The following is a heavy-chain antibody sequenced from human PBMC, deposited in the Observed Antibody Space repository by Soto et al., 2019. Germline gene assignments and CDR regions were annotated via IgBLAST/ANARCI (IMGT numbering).Heavy chain of an antibody. V-gene: IGHV4-4*02. CDR2: IYHSGST. Sequence: LSLTCAVSGGSISSTNWWNWVRQPPGKGLEWIGGIYHSGSTNYNPSLKSRVAISVDESKNQFSLRLGSVTAADTAIYYCAREGRIEAGGQFDPWGQGTLVTVSS. CDR1: GGSISSTNW. CDR3: AREGRIEAGGQFDP. J-gene: IGHJ5*02. D-gene: IGHD6-13*01.